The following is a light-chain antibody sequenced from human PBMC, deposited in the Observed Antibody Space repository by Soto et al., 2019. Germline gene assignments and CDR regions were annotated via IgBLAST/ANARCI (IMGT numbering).Light chain of an antibody. CDR1: GRSYNL. J-gene: IGLJ3*02. CDR2: EDN. CDR3: CSYADSTTVV. Sequence: QSALTQPASVSGSPGQSITISCTGSGRSYNLVSWFQQSPGKAPKLIIYEDNKRPSGVSNRFSGSKSGNTASLTISGLQAEDEAEYYCCSYADSTTVVFGGGTKVTVL. V-gene: IGLV2-23*01.